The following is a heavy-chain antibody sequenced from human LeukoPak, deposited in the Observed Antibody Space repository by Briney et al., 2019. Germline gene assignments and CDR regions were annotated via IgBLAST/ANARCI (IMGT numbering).Heavy chain of an antibody. CDR1: GYSFTSYW. J-gene: IGHJ4*02. D-gene: IGHD1-26*01. Sequence: GESLKISCKGSGYSFTSYWIGWVLQMPGKGLEWMVIIYPGDSDTRYSPSFQGQVTISADKSISTAYLQWSSLKASDTAMYYCARQSWAVGATILSLDYWGQGTLVTVSS. V-gene: IGHV5-51*01. CDR3: ARQSWAVGATILSLDY. CDR2: IYPGDSDT.